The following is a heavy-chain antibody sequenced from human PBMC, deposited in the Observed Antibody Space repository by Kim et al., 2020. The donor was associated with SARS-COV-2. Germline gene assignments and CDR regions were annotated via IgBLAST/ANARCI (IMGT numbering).Heavy chain of an antibody. Sequence: KSRVTISVDTSKNQFALKLSSVTAADTAVYYCARGIVATTFYYYYYGMDVWGQGTTVTVSS. D-gene: IGHD5-12*01. V-gene: IGHV4-30-2*04. CDR3: ARGIVATTFYYYYYGMDV. J-gene: IGHJ6*02.